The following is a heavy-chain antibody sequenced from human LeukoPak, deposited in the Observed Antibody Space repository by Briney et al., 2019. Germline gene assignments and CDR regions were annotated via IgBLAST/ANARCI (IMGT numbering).Heavy chain of an antibody. CDR1: GFTFSSYA. CDR3: AKEYCSGGSCPVDY. Sequence: GGSLRLSCAASGFTFSSYAMGWVRQAPGKGLEWVSAISGSGGSTYYADSVKGRFTISRDNSKNTLYLQMNSLRAEDTAVYYCAKEYCSGGSCPVDYWGQGTLVTVSS. V-gene: IGHV3-23*01. D-gene: IGHD2-15*01. J-gene: IGHJ4*02. CDR2: ISGSGGST.